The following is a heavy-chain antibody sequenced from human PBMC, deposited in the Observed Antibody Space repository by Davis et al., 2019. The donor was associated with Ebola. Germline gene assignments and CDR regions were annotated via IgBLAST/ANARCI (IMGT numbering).Heavy chain of an antibody. CDR3: ARSLTPGYSSSWPGFN. D-gene: IGHD6-13*01. Sequence: GESLKISCAASGFTFSSYAMHWVRQAPGKGLEWVAVISYDGSNKYYADSVKGRFTISRDNSKNTLYLQMNSLRAEDTAVYYCARSLTPGYSSSWPGFNWGQGTLVTVSS. V-gene: IGHV3-30-3*01. J-gene: IGHJ4*02. CDR2: ISYDGSNK. CDR1: GFTFSSYA.